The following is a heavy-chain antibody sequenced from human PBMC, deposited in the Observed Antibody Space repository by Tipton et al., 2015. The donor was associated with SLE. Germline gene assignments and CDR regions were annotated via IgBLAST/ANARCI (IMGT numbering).Heavy chain of an antibody. CDR2: IYHSGST. J-gene: IGHJ1*01. CDR1: GYSISSGYY. D-gene: IGHD2-2*01. CDR3: AVGYCSSTSCQREYFQH. Sequence: TLSLTCTASGYSISSGYYWGWIRQPPGKGLEWIGSIYHSGSTFYNPSLKSRVTISVDTSKNQFSLRLSSVTAADTAVYYCAVGYCSSTSCQREYFQHWGQGTLVTVSS. V-gene: IGHV4-38-2*02.